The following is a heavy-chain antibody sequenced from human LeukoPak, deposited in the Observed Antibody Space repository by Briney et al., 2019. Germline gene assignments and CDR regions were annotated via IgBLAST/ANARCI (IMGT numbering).Heavy chain of an antibody. V-gene: IGHV1-2*02. CDR1: GYTFTEYY. CDR2: INPNRGGT. Sequence: ASVNVSCKASGYTFTEYYMHGVRQAPGQGREWMGWINPNRGGTNYAQKFQGRVTMPRHRSISTAYMEPSRLRSDDTAVYYCASFDRGRYESEPEDYWGQGTLVTVSS. CDR3: ASFDRGRYESEPEDY. D-gene: IGHD1-26*01. J-gene: IGHJ4*02.